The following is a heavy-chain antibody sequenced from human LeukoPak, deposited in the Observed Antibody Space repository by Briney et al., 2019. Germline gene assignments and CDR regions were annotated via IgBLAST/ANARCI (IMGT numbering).Heavy chain of an antibody. CDR3: ARQYCGGGSCHQSP. V-gene: IGHV5-51*01. J-gene: IGHJ5*02. D-gene: IGHD2-15*01. Sequence: GESLKISCKGSGYSFASYWIGWVRQMPGKGLEWMGIIYPGDSDARYSPPFQGQVTISADKSISTAYLQWSSLKASDTGMYYCARQYCGGGSCHQSPWGQGTLVTVSS. CDR1: GYSFASYW. CDR2: IYPGDSDA.